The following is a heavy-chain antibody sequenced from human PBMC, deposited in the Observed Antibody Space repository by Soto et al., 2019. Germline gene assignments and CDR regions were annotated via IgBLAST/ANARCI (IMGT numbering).Heavy chain of an antibody. J-gene: IGHJ3*02. CDR1: GYTFTSYY. CDR2: INPSGGST. V-gene: IGHV1-46*01. Sequence: GASVKVSCKASGYTFTSYYMHWVRQAPGQGLEWMGIINPSGGSTSYAQKFQGRVTMTRDTSTSTVYMELSSLRSEDTAVYYCARRSPSGWYKDHDAFDIWGQGTMVTVSS. CDR3: ARRSPSGWYKDHDAFDI. D-gene: IGHD6-19*01.